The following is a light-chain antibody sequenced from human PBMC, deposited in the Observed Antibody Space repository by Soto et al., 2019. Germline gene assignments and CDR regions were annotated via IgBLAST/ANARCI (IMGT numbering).Light chain of an antibody. Sequence: QSVLTQPASVSLSPGQSITISCTGTSSDVGGYNYVSWYQQHPGKAPKLMIYEVSNRPSGVSNRFSGSKSGNTASLTISGLQAEGEADYYCSSYTSSSTLVFGGGTRVTVL. CDR2: EVS. CDR1: SSDVGGYNY. V-gene: IGLV2-14*01. CDR3: SSYTSSSTLV. J-gene: IGLJ3*02.